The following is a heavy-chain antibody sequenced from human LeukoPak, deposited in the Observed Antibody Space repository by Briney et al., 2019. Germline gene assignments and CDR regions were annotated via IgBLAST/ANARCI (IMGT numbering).Heavy chain of an antibody. CDR1: GFTFSSYG. CDR2: ISKVESNK. V-gene: IGHV3-30*18. Sequence: GGSLRLSCAASGFTFSSYGMHWVRQAPGKGLEWWQLISKVESNKYYADSVKGRFTISRDNSKNTLYLQMNSLRAEDTAVYYCAKDSGYSSSTRGYYYGMDVWGQGTTVTVSS. J-gene: IGHJ6*02. CDR3: AKDSGYSSSTRGYYYGMDV. D-gene: IGHD6-13*01.